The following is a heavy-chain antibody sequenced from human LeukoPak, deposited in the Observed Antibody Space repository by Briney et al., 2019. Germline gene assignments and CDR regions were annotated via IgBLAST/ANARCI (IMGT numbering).Heavy chain of an antibody. CDR1: GSSISSSNW. CDR3: ASQLAAAGRQCY. CDR2: IYHSGST. V-gene: IGHV4-4*02. J-gene: IGHJ4*02. D-gene: IGHD6-13*01. Sequence: SGTLSLTCAVSGSSISSSNWWSWVRQPPGKGLEWIGEIYHSGSTNYNPSLKSRVTISVDKSKNQFSLKLSSVTAADTAVYYCASQLAAAGRQCYWGQGTLVTVSS.